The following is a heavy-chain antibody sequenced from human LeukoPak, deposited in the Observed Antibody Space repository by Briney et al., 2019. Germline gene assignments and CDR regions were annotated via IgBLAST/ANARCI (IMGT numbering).Heavy chain of an antibody. CDR1: GYSISSDNW. CDR2: IYYSGST. Sequence: SDTLSLTCAVSGYSISSDNWWGWIRQPPGEGLEWIGYIYYSGSTYYNPSLKSRVTMSVDTSKNQFSLKLSSVTAVDTAVYYCAKKIAAAAWFDPWGQGTLVTVSS. D-gene: IGHD6-13*01. CDR3: AKKIAAAAWFDP. V-gene: IGHV4-28*01. J-gene: IGHJ5*02.